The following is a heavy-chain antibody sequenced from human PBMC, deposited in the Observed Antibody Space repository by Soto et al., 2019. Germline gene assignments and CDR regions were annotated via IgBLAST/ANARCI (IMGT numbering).Heavy chain of an antibody. V-gene: IGHV4-59*08. CDR1: GFTFSSYS. J-gene: IGHJ5*02. CDR3: ARHARYYDILTGYSTLSWFDP. Sequence: GSLRLSCAASGFTFSSYSMNWVRQAPGKGLEWIGYIYYSGSTNYNPSLKSRVTISVDTSKNQFSLKLSSVTAADTAVYYCARHARYYDILTGYSTLSWFDPWGQGTLVTVSS. CDR2: IYYSGST. D-gene: IGHD3-9*01.